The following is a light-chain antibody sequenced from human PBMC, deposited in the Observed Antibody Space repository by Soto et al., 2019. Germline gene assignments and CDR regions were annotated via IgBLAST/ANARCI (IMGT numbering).Light chain of an antibody. Sequence: DIQMTQSPSTLSASVGDRVTITCRASQSISSWLAWYQHKPGKAPKLLIYKATSLESGVPSRFSGSGSGTEFTLTISSLQPDDFATYYCQQYKSPSQTFGQGTKVEIK. J-gene: IGKJ1*01. CDR2: KAT. CDR1: QSISSW. CDR3: QQYKSPSQT. V-gene: IGKV1-5*03.